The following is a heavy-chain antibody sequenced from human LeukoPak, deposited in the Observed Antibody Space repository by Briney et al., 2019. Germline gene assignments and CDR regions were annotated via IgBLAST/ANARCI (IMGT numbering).Heavy chain of an antibody. J-gene: IGHJ4*02. CDR3: ARDVSGGSCYDY. Sequence: PSETLSLTCTVSGGSVSSGSYYWSWIRQPPGKGLEWIGYIYYSGSTNFNPSLKSRVTISVDTSKNQFSLKLSSVTAADTAVYYCARDVSGGSCYDYWGQGTLVTVSS. D-gene: IGHD2-15*01. CDR2: IYYSGST. CDR1: GGSVSSGSYY. V-gene: IGHV4-61*01.